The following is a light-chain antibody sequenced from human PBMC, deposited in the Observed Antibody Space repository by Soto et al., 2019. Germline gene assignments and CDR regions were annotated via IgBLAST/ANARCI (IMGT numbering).Light chain of an antibody. J-gene: IGKJ1*01. CDR2: KAS. Sequence: DIQMTQSPSTLSGSVGDRVTITCRASQTISSWLAWYQQKPGKAPKLLIYKASTLKSGVPSRFSGSGSGTDFTLTISSLQAEDVAVYYCQQYYTTPWTFGQGTKVEIK. CDR1: QTISSW. CDR3: QQYYTTPWT. V-gene: IGKV1-5*03.